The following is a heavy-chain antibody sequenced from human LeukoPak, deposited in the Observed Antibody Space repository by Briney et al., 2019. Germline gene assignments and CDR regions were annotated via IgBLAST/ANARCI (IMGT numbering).Heavy chain of an antibody. CDR1: GITLSGYD. Sequence: GGSLRLSCAASGITLSGYDMHWVRQSTGKGLEWVSCIGSAGDTYYAGSVKGRFTISREDAKKSLYLQMNSLRAGDTAVYYCVRGIGKYYDSGAADCWGQGTRVTVAP. CDR2: IGSAGDT. V-gene: IGHV3-13*04. J-gene: IGHJ4*02. D-gene: IGHD3-10*01. CDR3: VRGIGKYYDSGAADC.